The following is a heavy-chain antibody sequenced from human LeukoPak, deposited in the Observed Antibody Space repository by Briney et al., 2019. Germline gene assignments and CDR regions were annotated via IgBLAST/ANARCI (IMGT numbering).Heavy chain of an antibody. CDR1: GYSFTSYW. D-gene: IGHD2/OR15-2a*01. CDR2: IYPGDSDT. J-gene: IGHJ5*02. V-gene: IGHV5-51*01. CDR3: ARHEDYLLDP. Sequence: GESLKISCQGSGYSFTSYWIGWVRQLPGKGLEWMGIIYPGDSDTRYSPSFQGQVTISVDKSISTAYLQWSSLKASDTAMYYCARHEDYLLDPWGQGTLVTVSS.